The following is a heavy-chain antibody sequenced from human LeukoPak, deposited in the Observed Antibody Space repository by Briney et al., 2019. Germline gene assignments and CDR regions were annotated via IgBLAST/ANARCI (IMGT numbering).Heavy chain of an antibody. D-gene: IGHD6-6*01. CDR1: GYTFTRYD. Sequence: ASVKVSCKASGYTFTRYDINWVRQATGQGHEWMGWMNPNSGNTGYAQKFQGRVAMTRNTSISTAYMELSSLRSEDTAVYYCARGRRGAARIYYYYYMDVWGKGTTVTVSS. CDR3: ARGRRGAARIYYYYYMDV. CDR2: MNPNSGNT. V-gene: IGHV1-8*01. J-gene: IGHJ6*03.